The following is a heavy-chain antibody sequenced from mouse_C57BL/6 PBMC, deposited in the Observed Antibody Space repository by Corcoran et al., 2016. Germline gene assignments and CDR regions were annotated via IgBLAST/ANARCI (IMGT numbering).Heavy chain of an antibody. V-gene: IGHV14-3*01. J-gene: IGHJ4*01. CDR1: GFNIKNTY. CDR3: ARLSPYYAMDY. CDR2: IDPANGNT. Sequence: EVQLQQSVAELVRPGASVKLSCTASGFNIKNTYMHWVKQRPEQGLEWIGRIDPANGNTKYAPKFQGKATLTAEKSSSTAYMQLSSLTSEDSAVYFCARLSPYYAMDYWGQGTSVTVSS.